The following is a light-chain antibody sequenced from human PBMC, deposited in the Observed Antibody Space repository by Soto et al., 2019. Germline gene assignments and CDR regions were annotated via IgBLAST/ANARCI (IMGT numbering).Light chain of an antibody. CDR3: QQYGSSSWT. J-gene: IGKJ1*01. CDR2: GAS. V-gene: IGKV3-20*01. Sequence: EIVLTQSPDTLSLSPGERATLSCRASQSVRSSSLVWYQQKPGQAPRLLIYGASSRATRIPDRFSGSGSGTDFTLTISRLEPEDSAVYYCQQYGSSSWTFGQGTRVEIK. CDR1: QSVRSSS.